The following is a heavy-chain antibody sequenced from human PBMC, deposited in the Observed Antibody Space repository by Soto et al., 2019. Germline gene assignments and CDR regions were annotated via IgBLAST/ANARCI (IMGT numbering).Heavy chain of an antibody. J-gene: IGHJ4*02. CDR1: GFTFSSYA. D-gene: IGHD1-26*01. Sequence: SLRLSCAASGFTFSSYAMSWVRQAPGKGLEWVSAISGSGGSTYYADSVKGRFTISRDNSKNTLYLQMNSLRAEDTAVYYCAKAAIRTTASGSYYGYWGQGTLVTVSS. V-gene: IGHV3-23*01. CDR2: ISGSGGST. CDR3: AKAAIRTTASGSYYGY.